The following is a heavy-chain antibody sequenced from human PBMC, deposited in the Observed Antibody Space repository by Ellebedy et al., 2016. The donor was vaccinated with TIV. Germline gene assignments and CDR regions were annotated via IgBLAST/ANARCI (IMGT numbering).Heavy chain of an antibody. CDR3: AKNPYASGGHWFDS. Sequence: GESLKISXAASGFTFSSSGMHWVRQAPGEGLEWVALISYDGSDKFYTDSVKGRFTISRDNSKNTLYLQMNSLRAEDTAVYYCAKNPYASGGHWFDSWGQGTLVTVSS. CDR1: GFTFSSSG. CDR2: ISYDGSDK. V-gene: IGHV3-30*18. J-gene: IGHJ5*01. D-gene: IGHD3-16*01.